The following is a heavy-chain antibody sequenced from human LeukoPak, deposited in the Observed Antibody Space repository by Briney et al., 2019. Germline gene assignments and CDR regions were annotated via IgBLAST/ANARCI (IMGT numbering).Heavy chain of an antibody. D-gene: IGHD2-2*01. CDR1: GGSISSYY. J-gene: IGHJ4*02. CDR3: ARGEMPYYFDY. V-gene: IGHV4-59*12. Sequence: SETLSLTCTVSGGSISSYYWSWIRQPPGKGLEWIGYIYHSGSTYYNPSLKSRVTISVDRSKNQFSLKLSSVTAADTAVYYCARGEMPYYFDYWGQGTLATVSS. CDR2: IYHSGST.